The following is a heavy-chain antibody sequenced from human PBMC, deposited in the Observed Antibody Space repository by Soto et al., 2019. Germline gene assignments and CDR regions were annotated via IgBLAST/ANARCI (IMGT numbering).Heavy chain of an antibody. D-gene: IGHD6-13*01. CDR3: AHTARVVFDY. J-gene: IGHJ4*02. CDR1: GFSLSTSGVG. Sequence: QITLKESGPTLVKPTQTLTLTCTFSGFSLSTSGVGVGWIRQPPGKALEWLALLYWDDDKRYSLSLKSRLTITKDTTKNQLVLTMTNMEAVDTATYYCAHTARVVFDYWGQGTLVTVSS. CDR2: LYWDDDK. V-gene: IGHV2-5*02.